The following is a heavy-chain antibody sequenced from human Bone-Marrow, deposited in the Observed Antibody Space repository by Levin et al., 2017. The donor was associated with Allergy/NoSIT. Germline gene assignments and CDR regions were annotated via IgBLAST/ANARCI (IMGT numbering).Heavy chain of an antibody. Sequence: SCAASGFTFSSYVMHWVRQAPGKGLEWAAVISYDGKSKYYADSVKGRFTISRDNSKNTLFLEMNSLNSEDTAVYYCATDLPEFGDTDGNLDYWGQGTLVTVSS. V-gene: IGHV3-30*04. CDR3: ATDLPEFGDTDGNLDY. CDR2: ISYDGKSK. J-gene: IGHJ4*02. CDR1: GFTFSSYV. D-gene: IGHD4-17*01.